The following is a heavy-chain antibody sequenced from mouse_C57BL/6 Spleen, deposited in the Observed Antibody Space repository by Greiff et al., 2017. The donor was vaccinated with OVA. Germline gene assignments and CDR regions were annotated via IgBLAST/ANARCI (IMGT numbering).Heavy chain of an antibody. CDR2: INPNNGGT. CDR3: AREGYYGSSLAY. V-gene: IGHV1-22*01. Sequence: EVKLVESGPELVKPGASVKMSCKASGYTFTDYNMHWVKQSHGKSLEWIGYINPNNGGTSYNQKFKGKATLTVNKSSSTAYMELRSLTSEDSAVYYCAREGYYGSSLAYWGQGTLVTVSA. J-gene: IGHJ3*01. CDR1: GYTFTDYN. D-gene: IGHD1-1*01.